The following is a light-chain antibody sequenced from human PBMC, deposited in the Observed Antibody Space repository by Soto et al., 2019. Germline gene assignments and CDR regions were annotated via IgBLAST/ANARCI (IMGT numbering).Light chain of an antibody. Sequence: QPVLTQPASVSGSPGQSITISCTGTSSDIGVYNYVSWYQQHPGKAPKLMICEVSNRPSGVSSRFSGSKSGNTASLTISGLRAEDEADYYCTSFTTTSIWVFGGGTKLTVL. CDR1: SSDIGVYNY. V-gene: IGLV2-14*01. CDR2: EVS. CDR3: TSFTTTSIWV. J-gene: IGLJ3*02.